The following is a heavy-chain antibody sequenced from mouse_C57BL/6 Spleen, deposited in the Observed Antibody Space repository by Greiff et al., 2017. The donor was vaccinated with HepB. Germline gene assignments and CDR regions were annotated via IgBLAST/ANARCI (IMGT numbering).Heavy chain of an antibody. CDR1: GYSITSGYY. D-gene: IGHD3-3*01. CDR3: ARTLDAMDY. V-gene: IGHV3-6*01. Sequence: VQLQQSGPGLVKPSQSLSLTCSVTGYSITSGYYWNWIRQFPGNKLEWMGYISYDGSNNYNPSLKNRISITRDTSKNQFFLKLNSVTTEDTATYYCARTLDAMDYWGQGTSVTVSS. CDR2: ISYDGSN. J-gene: IGHJ4*01.